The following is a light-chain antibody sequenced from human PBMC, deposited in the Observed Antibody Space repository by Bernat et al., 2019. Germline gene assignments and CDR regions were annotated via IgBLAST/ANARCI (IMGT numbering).Light chain of an antibody. CDR2: GVS. CDR3: CSYAGGTTYV. V-gene: IGLV2-23*02. Sequence: QSALTQPASVSGSPGQSITISCTGTSSDVGTYNLVSWYQQHPGKAPKLMLYGVSKRPSGVSNRFSGSKSGNTASLTISVLQAEDEADYYCCSYAGGTTYVFGTGTKVTVL. CDR1: SSDVGTYNL. J-gene: IGLJ1*01.